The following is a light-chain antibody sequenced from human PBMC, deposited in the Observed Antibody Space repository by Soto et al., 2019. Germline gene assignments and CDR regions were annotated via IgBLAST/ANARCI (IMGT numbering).Light chain of an antibody. CDR2: GAS. CDR1: QSVSSTY. V-gene: IGKV3-20*01. J-gene: IGKJ3*01. Sequence: EIVLTQSPGTLSLSPGERASLSCRAGQSVSSTYLAWYQQKPGQAPRLLIYGASSRATGIPDRFSGSGSGTDFTLTISRLEPEDFAVYYCQQYGSSPSGTFGPGTKVDIK. CDR3: QQYGSSPSGT.